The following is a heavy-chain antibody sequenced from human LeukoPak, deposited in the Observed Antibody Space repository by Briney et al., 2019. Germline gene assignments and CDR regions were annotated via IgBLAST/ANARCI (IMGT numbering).Heavy chain of an antibody. CDR1: GGTFSSYA. Sequence: SVKVSCKASGGTFSSYAISWVRQAPGQGLEWMGGIIPIFGTANYAQKFQGRVTMTRDTSISTAYMELSRLRSDDTAVYYCARDLVSRYGDVWGKGTTVTVSS. D-gene: IGHD4-17*01. CDR2: IIPIFGTA. CDR3: ARDLVSRYGDV. J-gene: IGHJ6*04. V-gene: IGHV1-69*05.